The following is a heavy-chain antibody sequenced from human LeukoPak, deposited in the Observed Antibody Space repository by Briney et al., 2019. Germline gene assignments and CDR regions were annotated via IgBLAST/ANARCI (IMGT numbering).Heavy chain of an antibody. CDR1: GFTFSSYW. CDR2: INSDESST. V-gene: IGHV3-74*01. J-gene: IGHJ4*02. D-gene: IGHD6-19*01. Sequence: GGSLRLSCAASGFTFSSYWMHWVRQAPGKGLVWVSRINSDESSTSYADSVKGRFTISRDNAKNTLYLQMNSLRAEDTAVYYCARQELLWNSSGWYPHNDYWGQGTLVTVSS. CDR3: ARQELLWNSSGWYPHNDY.